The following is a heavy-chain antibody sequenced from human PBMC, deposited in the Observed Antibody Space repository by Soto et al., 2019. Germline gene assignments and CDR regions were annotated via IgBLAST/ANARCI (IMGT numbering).Heavy chain of an antibody. D-gene: IGHD6-6*01. V-gene: IGHV3-72*01. CDR1: GFTFSDHY. CDR3: ARVGSSIAVRPFDY. CDR2: SRNKANSYTT. J-gene: IGHJ4*02. Sequence: GGSLRLSCAASGFTFSDHYMDWVRQAPGKGLEWVARSRNKANSYTTEYAAPVKGRVTISRDDSKNSLYLQMNSLKTEDTAVYYCARVGSSIAVRPFDYWGQGT.